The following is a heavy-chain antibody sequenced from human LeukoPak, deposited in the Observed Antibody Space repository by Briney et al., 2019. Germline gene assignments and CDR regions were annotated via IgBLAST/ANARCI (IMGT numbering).Heavy chain of an antibody. V-gene: IGHV4-59*08. D-gene: IGHD3-10*01. CDR1: GGSISSYY. Sequence: SETLSLTCTVSGGSISSYYWSWIRQPPGKGLEWIGYIYYSGSTNYNPSLKSRVTISVDTSKNQFSLKLSSVTAADTAVYYCARGGQFQMVRGSYYYYGMDVWGQGTTVTVSS. CDR3: ARGGQFQMVRGSYYYYGMDV. CDR2: IYYSGST. J-gene: IGHJ6*02.